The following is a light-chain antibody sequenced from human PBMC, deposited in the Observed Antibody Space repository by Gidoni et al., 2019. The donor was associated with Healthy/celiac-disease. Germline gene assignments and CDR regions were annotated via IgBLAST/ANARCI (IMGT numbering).Light chain of an antibody. J-gene: IGKJ2*01. CDR1: QSVSSSY. CDR3: QQYDRSPLYT. V-gene: IGKV3-20*01. Sequence: EIVLTQSPGTLSLSPGERATLSCRASQSVSSSYLAWYQQKPGQAPRLLIYGASNRATGIPDRFSGSGSGTDFTLTISRLEPEDFAVYYCQQYDRSPLYTFXXXTKLEIK. CDR2: GAS.